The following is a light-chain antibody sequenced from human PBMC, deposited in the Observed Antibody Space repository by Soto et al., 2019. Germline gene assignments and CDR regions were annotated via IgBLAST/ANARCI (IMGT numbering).Light chain of an antibody. CDR2: EVS. CDR3: SSYTSSSTLV. V-gene: IGLV2-14*01. J-gene: IGLJ1*01. Sequence: QSVLTQPASVSGSLGQSITISCTGTSSDVGSYNYVSWYQQHPGKAPKLMIYEVSNRPSGVSNRFSGSKSGNTASLTISGLQAEDEADYYCSSYTSSSTLVFGTGTKVTVL. CDR1: SSDVGSYNY.